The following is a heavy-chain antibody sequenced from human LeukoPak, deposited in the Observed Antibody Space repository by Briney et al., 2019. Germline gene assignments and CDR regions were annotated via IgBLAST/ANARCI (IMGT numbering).Heavy chain of an antibody. CDR3: AKGAGGFSYYNWFDP. D-gene: IGHD5-18*01. J-gene: IGHJ5*02. CDR1: GGSISGSTYY. CDR2: INYSGTT. V-gene: IGHV4-39*07. Sequence: SETLSLTCSVSGGSISGSTYYWGWIRQPPGKGLEWIATINYSGTTYYNPSLKSRVTISVDTSKNQFSLKVASVTAADTAIYYCAKGAGGFSYYNWFDPWGQGTLVTVSS.